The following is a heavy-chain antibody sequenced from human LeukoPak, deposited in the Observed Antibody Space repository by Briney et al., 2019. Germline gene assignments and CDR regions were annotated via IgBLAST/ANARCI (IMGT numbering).Heavy chain of an antibody. CDR2: MNPNSGNT. Sequence: ASVKVSCKASGYTFTSYDINWVRQATGQGLEWMGWMNPNSGNTGYAQKFQGRVTITRNTSISTAYMELSSLRSEDTAVYYCARAQEISYGAFDIWGHGTVVTVSS. V-gene: IGHV1-8*03. CDR1: GYTFTSYD. CDR3: ARAQEISYGAFDI. J-gene: IGHJ3*02. D-gene: IGHD2/OR15-2a*01.